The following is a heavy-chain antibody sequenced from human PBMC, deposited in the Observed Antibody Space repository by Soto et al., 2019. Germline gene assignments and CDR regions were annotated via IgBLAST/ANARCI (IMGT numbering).Heavy chain of an antibody. CDR1: GFTFSSYD. D-gene: IGHD4-17*01. V-gene: IGHV3-64*01. Sequence: EVQLAESGGGMVQPGGSLRLSCVASGFTFSSYDMHWVRQAPGKGLEYVSSISSNGGSTYYGNSVKGRCTISRDNSKNTMCRLRASLRAKDMAVNYFVRRVSGTYGSWGQGTLVTVSS. CDR3: VRRVSGTYGS. J-gene: IGHJ5*02. CDR2: ISSNGGST.